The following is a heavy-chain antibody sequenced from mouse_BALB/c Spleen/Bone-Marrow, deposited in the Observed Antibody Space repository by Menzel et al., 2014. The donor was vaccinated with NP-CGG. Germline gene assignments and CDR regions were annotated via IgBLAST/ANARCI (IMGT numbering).Heavy chain of an antibody. J-gene: IGHJ2*01. CDR2: ISPSYGDT. Sequence: VQLQQSGAELVRPGASVKLSCKASGYTFTGYSMHWVKLRHGQGFEWIGEISPSYGDTNYNEKFKRKATMTVDKSSSTAYMQLSSLTSEDSAVYYCTNYGYDWGQGTALTVSS. CDR3: TNYGYD. V-gene: IGHV1S16*01. D-gene: IGHD1-2*01. CDR1: GYTFTGYS.